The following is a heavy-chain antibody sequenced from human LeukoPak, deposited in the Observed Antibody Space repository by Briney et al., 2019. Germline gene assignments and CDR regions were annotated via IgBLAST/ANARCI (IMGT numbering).Heavy chain of an antibody. Sequence: EGSLRLSCAASGFTFSSYSMNWVRQAPGKGLEWVSSISSSSSYIYYADSVKGRFTISRDNAKNSLYLQMNSLRAEDTAVYYCARDHYDFWSGPSHWGQGTLVTVSS. CDR1: GFTFSSYS. D-gene: IGHD3-3*01. J-gene: IGHJ4*02. CDR3: ARDHYDFWSGPSH. V-gene: IGHV3-21*01. CDR2: ISSSSSYI.